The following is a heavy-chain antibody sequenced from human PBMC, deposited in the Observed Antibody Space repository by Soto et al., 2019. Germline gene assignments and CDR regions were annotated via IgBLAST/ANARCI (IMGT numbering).Heavy chain of an antibody. V-gene: IGHV3-9*01. J-gene: IGHJ6*03. Sequence: EVQLVESGGGLVQPGRSLRLSCAASGFTFDDYAMHWVRQAPGKGLEWVSGISWNSGSIGYADSVKGRFTISRDNAKNSLYLQMNSLRAEDTALYYGAKDISNYYYYYMDVWGKGTTVTVSS. CDR1: GFTFDDYA. CDR2: ISWNSGSI. CDR3: AKDISNYYYYYMDV.